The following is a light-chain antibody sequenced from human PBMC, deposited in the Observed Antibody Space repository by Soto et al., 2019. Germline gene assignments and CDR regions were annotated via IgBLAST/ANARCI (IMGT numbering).Light chain of an antibody. V-gene: IGKV1-33*01. CDR2: DAS. CDR1: QSLIYSNGKTY. J-gene: IGKJ5*01. Sequence: TQSPLSLPVTLGQPASISCRSSQSLIYSNGKTYLNWYQQRPGKAPKLLIYDASNLETGVPSRFSGSGSGTDFTFTISSLQPEDIATYYCQQYDNLTFGQGTRLEIK. CDR3: QQYDNLT.